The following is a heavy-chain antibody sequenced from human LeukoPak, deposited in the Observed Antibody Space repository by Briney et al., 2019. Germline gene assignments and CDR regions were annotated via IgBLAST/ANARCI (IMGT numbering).Heavy chain of an antibody. CDR2: INAGNGNT. CDR3: ARGRRVVVAAPYPTDFDY. D-gene: IGHD2-15*01. Sequence: WASVKVSCKASGYTFTSYAMHWVRQAPGQRLEWMGWINAGNGNTKYSQKFQGRVTITRDTSASTAYMEPSSLRSEDTAVYYCARGRRVVVAAPYPTDFDYWGQGTLVTVSS. CDR1: GYTFTSYA. V-gene: IGHV1-3*01. J-gene: IGHJ4*02.